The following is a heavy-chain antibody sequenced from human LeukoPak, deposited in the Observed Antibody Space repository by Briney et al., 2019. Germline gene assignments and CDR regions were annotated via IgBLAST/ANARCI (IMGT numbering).Heavy chain of an antibody. V-gene: IGHV4-30-2*01. CDR3: ARARSTSCYVDY. J-gene: IGHJ4*02. CDR2: IYHSGST. CDR1: GGSISSGGYS. Sequence: PSETLSLTCAVSGGSISSGGYSWSWIRQPPGKGLEWSGYIYHSGSTYYNPSLKSRVTISVDRSKNQFSLKLSSVTAADTAVYYGARARSTSCYVDYWGQGTLVTVSS. D-gene: IGHD2-2*01.